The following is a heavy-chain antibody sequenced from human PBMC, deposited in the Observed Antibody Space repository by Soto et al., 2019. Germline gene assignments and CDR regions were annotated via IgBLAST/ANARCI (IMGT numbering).Heavy chain of an antibody. Sequence: SETLSLTCTVSGGSISSGDYYWSWIRQPPGKGLEWIGYIYYSGSPYYNPSLKSRVTISVDTSKNLFYLRLSCVTAADTAVYYCARGPEGIDSSCSQLGYWYFDLWGRGTLVTVSS. J-gene: IGHJ2*01. CDR2: IYYSGSP. D-gene: IGHD3-22*01. CDR1: GGSISSGDYY. CDR3: ARGPEGIDSSCSQLGYWYFDL. V-gene: IGHV4-30-4*01.